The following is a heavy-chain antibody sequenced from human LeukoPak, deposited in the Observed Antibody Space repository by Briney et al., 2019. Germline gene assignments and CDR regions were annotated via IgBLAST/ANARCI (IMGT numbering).Heavy chain of an antibody. Sequence: SETLSLTCTVSGGSISSSSYYWGWIRQPPGKGLEWIGSIYYSGSTYYNPSLKSRVTISVDTSKNQFSLKLSSVTTADTAVYCCARLNARTAMTNFDYWGQGTLVTVSS. CDR2: IYYSGST. CDR1: GGSISSSSYY. J-gene: IGHJ4*02. D-gene: IGHD5-18*01. V-gene: IGHV4-39*01. CDR3: ARLNARTAMTNFDY.